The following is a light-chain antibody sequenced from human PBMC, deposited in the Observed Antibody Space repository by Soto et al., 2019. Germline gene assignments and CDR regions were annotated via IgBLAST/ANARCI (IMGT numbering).Light chain of an antibody. CDR1: QGINNY. J-gene: IGKJ1*01. Sequence: DIQMTQSPSSLSASVGDTVTITCRASQGINNYLAWFQQRPGKVPKLLIYAASTLQSGVPSRFRGSRSGTDFTLTISSMQPEDVATFYCQNYDSVPRTLGQGTKVDIK. CDR2: AAS. V-gene: IGKV1-27*01. CDR3: QNYDSVPRT.